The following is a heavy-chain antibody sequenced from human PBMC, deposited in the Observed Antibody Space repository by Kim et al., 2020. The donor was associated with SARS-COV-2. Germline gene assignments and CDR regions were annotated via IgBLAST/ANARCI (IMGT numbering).Heavy chain of an antibody. CDR1: GYTFTSYG. CDR2: ISAYNGNT. Sequence: ASVKVSCKASGYTFTSYGISWVRQAPGQGLEWMGWISAYNGNTNYAQKLQGRVTMTTDTSTSTAYMELRSLRSDDTAVYYCARDSGVYCSGGSCYSSGYWGQGTLLTVSS. CDR3: ARDSGVYCSGGSCYSSGY. D-gene: IGHD2-15*01. V-gene: IGHV1-18*01. J-gene: IGHJ4*02.